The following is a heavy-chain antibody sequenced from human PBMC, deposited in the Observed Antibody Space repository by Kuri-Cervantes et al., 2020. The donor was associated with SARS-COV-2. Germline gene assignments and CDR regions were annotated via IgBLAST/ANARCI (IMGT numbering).Heavy chain of an antibody. CDR1: EFTFSHYA. CDR2: ITISGLST. J-gene: IGHJ4*02. CDR3: ARGGTHRPILWFLQSFHFDF. V-gene: IGHV3-23*01. D-gene: IGHD3-10*01. Sequence: GESLKISCGASEFTFSHYAMSWFRQAPGKGLEWVSTITISGLSTHYADSVKGRFTISRDNSKNTVYLQMNSLRADDTAVYYCARGGTHRPILWFLQSFHFDFWGQGTLVTVSS.